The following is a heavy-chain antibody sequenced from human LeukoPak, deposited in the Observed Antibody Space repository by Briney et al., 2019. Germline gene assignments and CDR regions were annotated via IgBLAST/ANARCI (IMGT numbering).Heavy chain of an antibody. CDR2: IKQDGSEE. D-gene: IGHD6-6*01. V-gene: IGHV3-7*01. Sequence: PGGSLRLSCTASGFTFSSYWMSWVRQAPGKGPQWVANIKQDGSEEYYVDSVKGRFTISRDNAKNSLYLQMNSLRAEDTAVYYCARGLGSRSGAGDYRGQGTPVTVSS. J-gene: IGHJ4*02. CDR3: ARGLGSRSGAGDY. CDR1: GFTFSSYW.